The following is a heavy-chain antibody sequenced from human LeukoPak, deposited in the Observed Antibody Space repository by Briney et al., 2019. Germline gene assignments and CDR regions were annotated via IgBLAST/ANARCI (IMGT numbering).Heavy chain of an antibody. CDR1: GFTFDDYG. J-gene: IGHJ4*02. V-gene: IGHV3-20*04. Sequence: GGSLRLSCAASGFTFDDYGMSWVRQAPGKGLEWVSGINWNGGSTGYADSVKGRFTISRDNANNSLYLQMNSLRAEDTALYYCAREMASSIVGATFDYWGQGTLVTVSS. D-gene: IGHD1-26*01. CDR2: INWNGGST. CDR3: AREMASSIVGATFDY.